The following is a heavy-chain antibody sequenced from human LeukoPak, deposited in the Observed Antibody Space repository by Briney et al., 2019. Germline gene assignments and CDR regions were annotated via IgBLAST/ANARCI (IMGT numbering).Heavy chain of an antibody. V-gene: IGHV4-39*01. CDR2: IYYSGSP. Sequence: SETLSLTCTVSGGSISSSSYYWGWIRQPPGKGLEWIGSIYYSGSPDYNPSLKSRVTISAGPSKSQFSLKVRSVTAADAAVYYCARNNIAGRRFDYWGQGTLVTVSS. J-gene: IGHJ4*02. CDR3: ARNNIAGRRFDY. CDR1: GGSISSSSYY. D-gene: IGHD6-6*01.